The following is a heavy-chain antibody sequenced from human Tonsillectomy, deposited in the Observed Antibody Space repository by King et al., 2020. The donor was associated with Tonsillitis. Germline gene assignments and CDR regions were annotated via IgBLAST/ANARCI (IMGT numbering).Heavy chain of an antibody. Sequence: VQLVESGGGLVQPGGSLRVSCAASGFTFSNYAMSWVRQAPGKGLEWVSLIYSGGSTTYYADSVQGRFTISRDNSKNTLYLQMNSLRAEDTAVYYCARETVVTLRTTFDMWGEGPIVTVSS. J-gene: IGHJ3*02. CDR3: ARETVVTLRTTFDM. D-gene: IGHD4-23*01. CDR1: GFTFSNYA. V-gene: IGHV3-23*03. CDR2: IYSGGSTT.